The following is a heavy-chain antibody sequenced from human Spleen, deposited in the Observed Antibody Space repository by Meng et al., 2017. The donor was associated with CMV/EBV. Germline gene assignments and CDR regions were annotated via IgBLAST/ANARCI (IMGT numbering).Heavy chain of an antibody. Sequence: GESLKISCAASGFTVSSKYMSWVRQAPGKGLEWVAIIWYDGSNKYYADSVKGRFTISRDNSKNTLYLQMNSVRAEDTAVYYCAKDVDLWNDYYTQGYDYWGQGTLVTVSS. CDR3: AKDVDLWNDYYTQGYDY. J-gene: IGHJ4*02. V-gene: IGHV3-33*06. CDR1: GFTVSSKY. CDR2: IWYDGSNK. D-gene: IGHD3-3*01.